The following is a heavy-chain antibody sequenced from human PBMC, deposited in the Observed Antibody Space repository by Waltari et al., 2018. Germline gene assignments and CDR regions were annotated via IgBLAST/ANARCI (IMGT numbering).Heavy chain of an antibody. J-gene: IGHJ5*02. V-gene: IGHV4-4*07. CDR3: ARAGDKMYYYDSEGGWFDP. CDR2: IYTSGST. Sequence: QVQLQESGPGLVKPSETLSLTCTVSGGSISSYYWSWIRQPTGKGLEWIGRIYTSGSTNYNPSLKSRVTMSVDTSKNQFSLKLSSVTAADTAVYYCARAGDKMYYYDSEGGWFDPWGQGTLVTVSS. D-gene: IGHD3-22*01. CDR1: GGSISSYY.